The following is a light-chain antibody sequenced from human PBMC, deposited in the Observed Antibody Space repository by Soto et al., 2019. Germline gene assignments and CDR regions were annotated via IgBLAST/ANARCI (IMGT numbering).Light chain of an antibody. CDR2: GNS. V-gene: IGLV1-40*01. Sequence: QSVLTQPPSVSGAPGQRVTMSSTGSSSNIGAGYDVHWYQQLPGTAPKLLIYGNSNRPSGVPDRFSGSKSGTSASLAITGLQAEDEADYYCQSYDSSLSGYVFGTGTKLTVL. CDR3: QSYDSSLSGYV. J-gene: IGLJ1*01. CDR1: SSNIGAGYD.